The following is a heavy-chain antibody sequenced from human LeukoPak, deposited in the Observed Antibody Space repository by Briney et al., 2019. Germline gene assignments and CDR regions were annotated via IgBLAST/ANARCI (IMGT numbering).Heavy chain of an antibody. D-gene: IGHD6-13*01. CDR3: ARGRSRSWYYYYYMDV. Sequence: SETLSLTCAVYGGSLSGYYWSWIRQPPGKGLEWIGEINHSGSTNYNPSLKSRVTISVDTSKNQFSLKLSSVTAADTAVYYCARGRSRSWYYYYYMDVWGKGTTVTVSS. CDR1: GGSLSGYY. J-gene: IGHJ6*03. CDR2: INHSGST. V-gene: IGHV4-34*01.